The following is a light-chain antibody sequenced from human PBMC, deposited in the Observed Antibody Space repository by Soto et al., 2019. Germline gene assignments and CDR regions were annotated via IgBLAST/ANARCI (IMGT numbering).Light chain of an antibody. J-gene: IGKJ5*01. V-gene: IGKV1-5*03. CDR3: QQYNSYALT. CDR2: KAS. Sequence: DIQMTQSPSTLSASVGDRVTITCRASQSISSLLAWYQQKPGRAPTLLIYKASTLESGVPSRFSGSGSGTEFTLTISSLQPDDSATYYCQQYNSYALTFGQGTRLEIK. CDR1: QSISSL.